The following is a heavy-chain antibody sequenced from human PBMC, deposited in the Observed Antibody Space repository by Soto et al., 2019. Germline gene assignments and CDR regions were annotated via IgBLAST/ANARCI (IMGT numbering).Heavy chain of an antibody. J-gene: IGHJ6*02. V-gene: IGHV4-34*01. CDR2: INYRGIT. Sequence: QVQLQQWGVGLLKPSETLSLTCGVSGGSFRGYSWNWIRQSPEKGLEWIGEINYRGITCYNPSLTNRVTISLDTSTIRFSLTLTYVTAADTAIYYCARAPMDDYGNYYDGMDVWGQGPTITVS. CDR3: ARAPMDDYGNYYDGMDV. D-gene: IGHD4-17*01. CDR1: GGSFRGYS.